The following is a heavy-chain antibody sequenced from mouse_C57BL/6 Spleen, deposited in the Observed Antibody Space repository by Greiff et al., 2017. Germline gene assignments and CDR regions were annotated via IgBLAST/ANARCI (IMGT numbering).Heavy chain of an antibody. V-gene: IGHV5-4*01. Sequence: EVQLQQSGGGLVKPGGSLKLSCAASGFTFSSYAMSWVRQTPEKRLEWVATISDGGSYTYYPDNVKGRFTISRDNAKNNLYLQMSHLKSEDTAMYYCARDRNDSNCYYAMDYWGQGTSVTVSS. CDR3: ARDRNDSNCYYAMDY. J-gene: IGHJ4*01. CDR1: GFTFSSYA. CDR2: ISDGGSYT. D-gene: IGHD2-5*01.